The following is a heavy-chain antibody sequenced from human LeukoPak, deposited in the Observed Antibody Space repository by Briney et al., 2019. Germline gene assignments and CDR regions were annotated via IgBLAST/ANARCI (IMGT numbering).Heavy chain of an antibody. D-gene: IGHD3-22*01. J-gene: IGHJ3*02. V-gene: IGHV1-2*02. CDR1: GSTFTDYY. Sequence: ASVKVSCKASGSTFTDYYMHWVRQAPGQGLEWMGWINPNSGGTNYAQKLQGRVTMTTDTSTSTAYMELRSLKSDDTAVYYCASLKNYYDSSGYLVTDAFDIWGQGTMVTVSS. CDR3: ASLKNYYDSSGYLVTDAFDI. CDR2: INPNSGGT.